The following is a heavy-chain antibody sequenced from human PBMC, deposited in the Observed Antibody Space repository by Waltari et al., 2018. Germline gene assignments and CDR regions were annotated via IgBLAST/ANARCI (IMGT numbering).Heavy chain of an antibody. CDR2: ISYIGST. D-gene: IGHD3-10*01. CDR3: ARERSMVRGISWFDP. J-gene: IGHJ5*02. V-gene: IGHV4-59*01. Sequence: QVQLQESGPGLVKPSETLSLTCTVSGDSINSYHWSWIRQPPGKGLEWIGYISYIGSTSYNPSLKSRLTISVDTSKNQFSLKLTSVTAADTAVYYCARERSMVRGISWFDPWGQGTLVTVSS. CDR1: GDSINSYH.